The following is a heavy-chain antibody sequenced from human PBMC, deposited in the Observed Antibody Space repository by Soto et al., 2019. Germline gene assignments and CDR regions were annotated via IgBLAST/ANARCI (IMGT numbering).Heavy chain of an antibody. J-gene: IGHJ4*02. CDR3: ARELYSSGWYFGEIDY. Sequence: QVQLVESGGGLVKPGGSLRLSCAASGFTFSDYYMSWIRQAPGKGLEWVSYISSSSSYTNYADSVKGRFTISRDNAKNSLYLQMNSLRAEDTAVYYCARELYSSGWYFGEIDYWGQGTLVTVSS. CDR2: ISSSSSYT. V-gene: IGHV3-11*06. D-gene: IGHD6-19*01. CDR1: GFTFSDYY.